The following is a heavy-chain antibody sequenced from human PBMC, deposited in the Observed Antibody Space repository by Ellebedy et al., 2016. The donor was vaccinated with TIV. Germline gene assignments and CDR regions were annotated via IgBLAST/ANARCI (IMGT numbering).Heavy chain of an antibody. CDR1: GFSLTTTGMS. D-gene: IGHD1-1*01. CDR2: IDWDDDE. CDR3: ARTRYNWNDY. J-gene: IGHJ4*02. V-gene: IGHV2-70D*14. Sequence: SGPTLVKPTQTLTLTCSFSGFSLTTTGMSVSWIRQPPGEALERLARIDWDDDEFYNTSLETRLTISKDTTRNQVVLTMTNMDPVDTATYYCARTRYNWNDYWGQGTLVTVSS.